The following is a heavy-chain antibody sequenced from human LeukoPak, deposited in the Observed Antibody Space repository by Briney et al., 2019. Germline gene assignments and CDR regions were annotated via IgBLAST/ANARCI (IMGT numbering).Heavy chain of an antibody. V-gene: IGHV3-33*01. J-gene: IGHJ4*02. CDR3: ARDGAEFSGTAMVDY. CDR2: IWYDGSNK. CDR1: GFTFSSYG. D-gene: IGHD5-18*01. Sequence: GGSLRLSCAASGFTFSSYGMHWVRQAPGKGLEWVAVIWYDGSNKYYADSVKGRFTISRGNSKNTLYLQMNSLRAEDTAVYYCARDGAEFSGTAMVDYWGQGTLVTVSS.